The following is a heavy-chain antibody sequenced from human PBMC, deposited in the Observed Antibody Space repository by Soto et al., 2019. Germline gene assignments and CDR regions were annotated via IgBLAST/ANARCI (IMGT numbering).Heavy chain of an antibody. CDR1: GGSISSGGYY. CDR3: ARGGKGDYDSSGYSVFDY. V-gene: IGHV4-31*03. J-gene: IGHJ4*02. CDR2: IYYSGST. D-gene: IGHD3-22*01. Sequence: SETLSLTCTVSGGSISSGGYYWSWIRQHPGKGLEWIGYIYYSGSTYYNPSLKSRVTISVDTSKNQFSLKLSSVTAADTAVYYCARGGKGDYDSSGYSVFDYWGQGTLVTVSS.